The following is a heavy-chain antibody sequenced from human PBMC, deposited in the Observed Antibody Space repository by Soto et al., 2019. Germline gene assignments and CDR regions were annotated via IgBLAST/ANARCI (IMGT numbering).Heavy chain of an antibody. J-gene: IGHJ6*02. V-gene: IGHV4-34*01. D-gene: IGHD3-3*01. CDR3: ARQNQYYDFWSGYHNYYYYGMDV. CDR1: GGSFSGYY. Sequence: KPSETLSLTCAVYGGSFSGYYWSWIRQPPGKGLEWIGEINHSGSTNYNPSLKSRVTISVDTSKNQFSLKLSSVTAADTAVYYCARQNQYYDFWSGYHNYYYYGMDVWGQGXTVTVYS. CDR2: INHSGST.